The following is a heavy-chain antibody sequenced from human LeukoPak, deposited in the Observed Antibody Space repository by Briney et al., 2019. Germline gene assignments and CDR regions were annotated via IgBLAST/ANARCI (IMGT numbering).Heavy chain of an antibody. CDR2: IKRDGSET. J-gene: IGHJ4*02. Sequence: GGSLRLSCAASGFTFSSYWMSWVRQAPGKGLEWVASIKRDGSETYYVDSVKGRFTISRDNAKNSLYLQMNSLRTEDTALYYCAKDPPPGGYSYGRGVEFDYGAQGPRVPVPS. D-gene: IGHD5-18*01. CDR3: AKDPPPGGYSYGRGVEFDY. CDR1: GFTFSSYW. V-gene: IGHV3-7*03.